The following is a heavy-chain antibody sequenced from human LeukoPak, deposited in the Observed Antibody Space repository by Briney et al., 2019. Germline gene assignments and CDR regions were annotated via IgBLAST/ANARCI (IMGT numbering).Heavy chain of an antibody. D-gene: IGHD3-3*01. J-gene: IGHJ4*02. CDR2: IYYSGST. V-gene: IGHV4-31*03. CDR1: GGSISSGGYY. CDR3: ATHPVITIFGDEPF. Sequence: PSETLSLTCTVSGGSISSGGYYWSWIRQHPGKGLEWIGYIYYSGSTYYNPSLKSRVTISVDTSKNQFSLKLSSVTAADTAVYYCATHPVITIFGDEPFWGQGTLVTVSS.